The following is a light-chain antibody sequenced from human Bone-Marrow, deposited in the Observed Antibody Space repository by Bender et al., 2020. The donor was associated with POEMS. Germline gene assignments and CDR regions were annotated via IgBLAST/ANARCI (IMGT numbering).Light chain of an antibody. CDR2: SNY. J-gene: IGLJ3*02. CDR3: SSWDDSLSGWV. CDR1: NSDIGGYNS. Sequence: QSALTQPRSVSGSPGQSVTISCTGTNSDIGGYNSVSWYQHLPGSAPRLVVYSNYQRPSGVPARFSGSKSGTSASLAISDIQSEDEGDYYCSSWDDSLSGWVFGGGTKLTVL. V-gene: IGLV1-44*01.